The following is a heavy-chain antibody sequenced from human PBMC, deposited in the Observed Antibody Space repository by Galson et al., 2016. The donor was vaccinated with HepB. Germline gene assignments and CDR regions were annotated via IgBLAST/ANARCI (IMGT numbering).Heavy chain of an antibody. CDR2: ISAYSGNT. V-gene: IGHV1-18*01. J-gene: IGHJ6*02. D-gene: IGHD2-8*01. CDR3: AREILYCTNGACFTRYSNYGMDV. CDR1: GYTFSSYG. Sequence: SVKVSCKASGYTFSSYGISWVRQAPGQGLEWMGWISAYSGNTNFAQKFQGRVTMTTDTSTSTTYMELRSRRSNDTAVYYCAREILYCTNGACFTRYSNYGMDVWGQGTTVTVSS.